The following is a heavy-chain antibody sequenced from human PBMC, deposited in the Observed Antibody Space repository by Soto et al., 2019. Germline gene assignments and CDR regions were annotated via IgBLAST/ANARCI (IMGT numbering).Heavy chain of an antibody. CDR2: IYYSGST. J-gene: IGHJ6*02. Sequence: PSETLSLTCTVSGGSISSSSCYWGWIRQPPGKGLEWIGSIYYSGSTYYNPSLKSRVTISVDTSKNQFSLKLSSVTAADTAVYYCASESTVTKNPYYYGMDVWGQGTTVTVSS. D-gene: IGHD4-4*01. CDR3: ASESTVTKNPYYYGMDV. V-gene: IGHV4-39*01. CDR1: GGSISSSSCY.